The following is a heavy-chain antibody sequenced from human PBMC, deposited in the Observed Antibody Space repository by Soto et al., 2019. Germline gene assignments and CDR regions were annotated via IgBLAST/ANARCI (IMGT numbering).Heavy chain of an antibody. Sequence: QVQLQESGPGLVKPSQTLSLTCTVSGGSISSGDYYWSWIRQPPGKGLEWIGYIYYSGSTYYKPSLKSRVTISVDTSQNQFSLKLSSVTAADTAVYYCARDALTHIPGMGSWGQGTLVTVSS. CDR1: GGSISSGDYY. V-gene: IGHV4-30-4*01. J-gene: IGHJ4*02. D-gene: IGHD1-20*01. CDR3: ARDALTHIPGMGS. CDR2: IYYSGST.